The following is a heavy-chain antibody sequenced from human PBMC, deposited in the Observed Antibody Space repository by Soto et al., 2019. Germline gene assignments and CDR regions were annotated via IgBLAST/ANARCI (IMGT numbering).Heavy chain of an antibody. CDR2: IYYSGST. CDR1: GGSVSSGSYY. CDR3: AGESKGYSSSWYDLDY. Sequence: SETLSLTCTVSGGSVSSGSYYWSWIRQPPGKGLEWIGYIYYSGSTNYNPSLKSRVTISVDTSKNQFSLKLSSVTAAETAVYYCAGESKGYSSSWYDLDYWGQGTLVTVSS. D-gene: IGHD6-13*01. V-gene: IGHV4-61*01. J-gene: IGHJ4*02.